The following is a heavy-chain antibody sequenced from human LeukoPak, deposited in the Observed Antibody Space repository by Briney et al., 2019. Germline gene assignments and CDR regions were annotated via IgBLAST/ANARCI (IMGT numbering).Heavy chain of an antibody. D-gene: IGHD3-9*01. Sequence: LETLSLTCTVSGGSISSYYWSWIRQPPGKGPEWIGYIYYSGSTNYNPSLKSRVTISVDTSKNQFSLKLSSVTAADTAVYYCARHGYYDILTGAAFDIWGQGTMVTVSS. V-gene: IGHV4-59*08. CDR3: ARHGYYDILTGAAFDI. CDR1: GGSISSYY. CDR2: IYYSGST. J-gene: IGHJ3*02.